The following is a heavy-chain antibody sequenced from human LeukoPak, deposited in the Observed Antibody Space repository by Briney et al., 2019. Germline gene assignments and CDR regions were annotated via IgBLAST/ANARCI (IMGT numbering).Heavy chain of an antibody. CDR1: GGSFSGYY. CDR2: INHSGST. D-gene: IGHD6-13*01. V-gene: IGHV4-34*01. Sequence: PSETLSLTCAVYGGSFSGYYWSWIRQPPGKGLEWIGEINHSGSTNYNPSLKSRVTISVDTSKNQFSLKLSSVTAADTAVYYCARGYSSSWQLPLGFDYWGQGTLVTVSS. J-gene: IGHJ4*02. CDR3: ARGYSSSWQLPLGFDY.